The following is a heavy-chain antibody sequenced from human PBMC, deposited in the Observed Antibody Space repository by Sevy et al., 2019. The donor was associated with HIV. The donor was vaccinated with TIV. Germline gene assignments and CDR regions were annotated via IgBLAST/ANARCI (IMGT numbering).Heavy chain of an antibody. D-gene: IGHD3-3*01. CDR3: ARSLGITIFGVVINTDYYYYGMDV. V-gene: IGHV3-53*01. CDR1: GFTVSSNY. J-gene: IGHJ6*02. CDR2: IYSGGST. Sequence: GGSLRLSCAASGFTVSSNYMSWVRQAPGKGLEWVSVIYSGGSTYYADSVKGRFTISRDNSKNTLYLQMTSLRAEDTAVYYCARSLGITIFGVVINTDYYYYGMDVWGQGTTVTVSS.